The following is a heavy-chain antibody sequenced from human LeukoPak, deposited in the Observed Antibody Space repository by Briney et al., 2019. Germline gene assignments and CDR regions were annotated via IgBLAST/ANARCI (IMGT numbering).Heavy chain of an antibody. J-gene: IGHJ5*02. CDR2: ISDYNGNT. CDR3: ARDCSSTSCSLPGDWFDP. CDR1: GYTFTSYG. Sequence: GASVKVSCKASGYTFTSYGISWVRQAPGQGLEWMGWISDYNGNTNYAQKLQGRVTMTTDTSTSTAYMELRSLRSDDTAVYYCARDCSSTSCSLPGDWFDPWGQGTLVTVSS. V-gene: IGHV1-18*01. D-gene: IGHD2-2*01.